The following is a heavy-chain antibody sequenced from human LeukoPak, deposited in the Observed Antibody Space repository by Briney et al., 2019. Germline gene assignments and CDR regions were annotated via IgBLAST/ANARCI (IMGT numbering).Heavy chain of an antibody. CDR2: IYYSGST. J-gene: IGHJ3*02. Sequence: SETLSLTCTVSGGSIRSYYWSWIRQPPGKGLEWIGYIYYSGSTNYNPSLKSRVTISVDTSKNQFSLKLSSVTAADTAVYYCASASIAVAGQDAFDIWGQGTMVTVSS. D-gene: IGHD6-19*01. CDR1: GGSIRSYY. CDR3: ASASIAVAGQDAFDI. V-gene: IGHV4-59*01.